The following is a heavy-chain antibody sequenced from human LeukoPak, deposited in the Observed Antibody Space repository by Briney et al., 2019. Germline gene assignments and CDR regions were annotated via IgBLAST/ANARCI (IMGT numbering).Heavy chain of an antibody. Sequence: SETLSLTCSVSGGSIFSYYWSWIRQSPGKGLEWIATIYYSGSTDYNPSLKSRVTISADTSKNQFSLRLSAVTAAATAVYYCARVFRAAAVDYWGQGTLVTVSS. CDR1: GGSIFSYY. V-gene: IGHV4-59*13. J-gene: IGHJ4*02. CDR2: IYYSGST. CDR3: ARVFRAAAVDY. D-gene: IGHD6-13*01.